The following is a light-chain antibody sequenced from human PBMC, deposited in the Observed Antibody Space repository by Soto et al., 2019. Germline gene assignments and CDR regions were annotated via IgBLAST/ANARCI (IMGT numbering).Light chain of an antibody. CDR2: DVS. CDR3: QQYNSYWT. V-gene: IGKV1-5*01. Sequence: DIQMTQSPSTLSASVGDRFTITFRASQSINIWLAWFQQKPGKAPKLLISDVSSLESGVPSRFSGSGFGTEFTLTISSLQPDDVATYYCQQYNSYWTFGQGTKVDIK. CDR1: QSINIW. J-gene: IGKJ1*01.